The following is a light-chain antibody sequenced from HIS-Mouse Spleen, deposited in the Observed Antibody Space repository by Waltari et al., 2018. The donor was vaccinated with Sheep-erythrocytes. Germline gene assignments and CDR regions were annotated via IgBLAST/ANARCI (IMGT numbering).Light chain of an antibody. J-gene: IGKJ2*01. CDR3: QQRSNWYT. CDR1: QSVSSY. Sequence: EIVLTQSPATLSLSPGERATLSHRASQSVSSYLAWYQQKPGQAPRLLIYDASNRATGIPARFSGSGSGTDFTLTISSLEPEDFAVYYCQQRSNWYTFGQGTKLEIK. V-gene: IGKV3-11*01. CDR2: DAS.